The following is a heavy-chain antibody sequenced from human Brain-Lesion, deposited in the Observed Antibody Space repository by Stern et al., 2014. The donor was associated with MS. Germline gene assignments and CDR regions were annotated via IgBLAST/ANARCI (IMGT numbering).Heavy chain of an antibody. CDR2: IFNSGRT. CDR1: GGSISSGGYY. V-gene: IGHV4-61*02. J-gene: IGHJ6*02. CDR3: ARGRVVPGFQYYATDV. D-gene: IGHD2-2*01. Sequence: QVQLVQSGPGLVKPSQTLSLSCTVSGGSISSGGYYWSWIRQPAGKGLEWIGRIFNSGRTSYNPSLKGRVTISIDTSKNQFSLRLNSMTAADTAVYYCARGRVVPGFQYYATDVWGQGTTVIVSS.